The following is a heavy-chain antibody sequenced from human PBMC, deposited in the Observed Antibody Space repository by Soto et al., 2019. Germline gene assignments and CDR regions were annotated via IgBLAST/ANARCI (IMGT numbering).Heavy chain of an antibody. CDR2: IYYSGST. J-gene: IGHJ4*02. CDR1: GGSISSYY. CDR3: GRHGYFDWVYYFDC. V-gene: IGHV4-59*08. D-gene: IGHD3-9*01. Sequence: KPSDTLSLTCTVSGGSISSYYWSWIRQPPGKGLEWIGYIYYSGSTNYNPSLKSRVTISVDTSKNQFSLKLSSVTAADTAVYYCGRHGYFDWVYYFDCVGQGTLVTVSS.